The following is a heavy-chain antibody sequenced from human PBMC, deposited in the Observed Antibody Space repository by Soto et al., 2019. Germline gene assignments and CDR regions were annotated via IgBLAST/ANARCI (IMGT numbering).Heavy chain of an antibody. Sequence: SETLSLTCAFYCGSFIGYYWSWIRQPPVKGLEWIGEINHSGSTNYNPSLKSRVTISVDTSKNQFSLKLSSVTAADTAVYYCATLAEDIVVVPAAIPHDYWGQGTLVTVSS. CDR1: CGSFIGYY. D-gene: IGHD2-2*01. J-gene: IGHJ4*02. CDR3: ATLAEDIVVVPAAIPHDY. V-gene: IGHV4-34*01. CDR2: INHSGST.